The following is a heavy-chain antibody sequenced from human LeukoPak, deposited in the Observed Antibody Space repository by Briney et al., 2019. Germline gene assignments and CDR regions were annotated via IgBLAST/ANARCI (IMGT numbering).Heavy chain of an antibody. CDR1: GLTFSTYW. Sequence: RAGGSLRLSCAASGLTFSTYWMSWVRQAPGKGLEWVSSISSSSSYIYYADSVQGRFTISRDNAKTSLYLQMNSLRAEDTAVYYCARDRRGSVPSSFDIWGQGTMVTVSS. V-gene: IGHV3-21*01. J-gene: IGHJ3*02. D-gene: IGHD6-25*01. CDR2: ISSSSSYI. CDR3: ARDRRGSVPSSFDI.